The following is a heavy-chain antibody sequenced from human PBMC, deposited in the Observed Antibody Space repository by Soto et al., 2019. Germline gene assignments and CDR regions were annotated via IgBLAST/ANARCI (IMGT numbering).Heavy chain of an antibody. Sequence: SETLSLTCAVYGGSVNGYYWNWIRQPPGKGLEWIGEINHTGGTHYNPSLKSRVTMSVDTSKNQFSLRLSSVTAADTARYFCVGYCSSSMCPEVHYFALEVWGQGTTVTVSS. D-gene: IGHD2-2*01. CDR3: VGYCSSSMCPEVHYFALEV. CDR1: GGSVNGYY. V-gene: IGHV4-34*10. J-gene: IGHJ6*02. CDR2: INHTGGT.